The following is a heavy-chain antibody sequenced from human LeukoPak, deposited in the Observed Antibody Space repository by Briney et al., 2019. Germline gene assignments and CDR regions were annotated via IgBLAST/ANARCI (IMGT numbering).Heavy chain of an antibody. D-gene: IGHD6-19*01. CDR2: IYYSGST. V-gene: IGHV4-59*01. J-gene: IGHJ3*02. Sequence: PSETLSLTCTVSGGSISSYYWSWIRQPLGKGLEWIGYIYYSGSTNYNPSLKSRVTISVDTSKNQFSLKLSSVTAADTAVYYCARVLIWVAGSDAFDIWGQGTMVTVSS. CDR1: GGSISSYY. CDR3: ARVLIWVAGSDAFDI.